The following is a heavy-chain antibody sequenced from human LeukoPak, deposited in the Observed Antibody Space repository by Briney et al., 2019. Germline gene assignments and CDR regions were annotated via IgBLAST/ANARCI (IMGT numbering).Heavy chain of an antibody. V-gene: IGHV4-34*01. J-gene: IGHJ4*02. CDR3: ARAPGAALD. CDR1: GGSFSGYY. Sequence: SETLSLTCTVYGGSFSGYYWSWIRQPPGKGLEWIGEINHRGSTNYNPSLKSRVTVSLDTSKNQFSLKLSSVTAADTAVYYCARAPGAALDWGQGTLVTVSS. D-gene: IGHD2-15*01. CDR2: INHRGST.